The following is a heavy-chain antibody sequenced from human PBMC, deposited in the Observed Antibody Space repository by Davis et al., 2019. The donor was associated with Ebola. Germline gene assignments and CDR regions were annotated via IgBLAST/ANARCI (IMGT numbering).Heavy chain of an antibody. Sequence: GESLKISCAASGFIFSSYVIHWVRQAPGKGLEWVAFIRSDGINRYYADSVKGRFTISRDNSKNTVDLQMNSLRREDTAVYYCAKDLRYDSRLRKSYYYGMDVWGQGTTVTVSS. V-gene: IGHV3-30*02. D-gene: IGHD3-22*01. CDR3: AKDLRYDSRLRKSYYYGMDV. CDR1: GFIFSSYV. J-gene: IGHJ6*02. CDR2: IRSDGINR.